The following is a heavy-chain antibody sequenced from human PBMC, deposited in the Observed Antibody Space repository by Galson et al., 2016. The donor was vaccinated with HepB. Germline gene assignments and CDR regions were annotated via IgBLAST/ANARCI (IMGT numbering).Heavy chain of an antibody. CDR2: ISSTGTTI. CDR1: GFTFSDYY. V-gene: IGHV3-11*04. J-gene: IGHJ4*02. Sequence: SLRLSCAGSGFTFSDYYMSWIRQAPGKGLECISYISSTGTTIYYADSVKGRFTISRDNAKNSLYLQMNSLRAEDTAVYYCAREAYGSGCYFLDYWGQGTLATVSS. D-gene: IGHD3-10*01. CDR3: AREAYGSGCYFLDY.